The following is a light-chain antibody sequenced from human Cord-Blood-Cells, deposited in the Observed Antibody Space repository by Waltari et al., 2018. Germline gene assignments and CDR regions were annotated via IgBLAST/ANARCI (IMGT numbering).Light chain of an antibody. CDR1: SSAAGRYNH. CDR3: SSYTSSSTRV. V-gene: IGLV2-14*01. J-gene: IGLJ3*02. CDR2: DVS. Sequence: QSDLTQPASVSGSPAQSITLSCTGTSSAAGRYNHVSWYQQQPGQAPKRMIYDVSNRPSGVSNRFSGSKSGNTASLTISGLQAEDEADYYCSSYTSSSTRVFGGGTKLTVL.